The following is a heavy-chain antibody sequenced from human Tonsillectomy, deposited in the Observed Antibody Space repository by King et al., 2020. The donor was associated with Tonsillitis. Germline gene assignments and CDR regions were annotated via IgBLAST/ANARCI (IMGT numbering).Heavy chain of an antibody. CDR3: AKDQAXXRPXGMDV. CDR1: GFTFEDXA. J-gene: IGHJ6*02. Sequence: VQLVESGGVVVQPGGSLRLSCAASGFTFEDXAMHWVRQVPGKGLEWVSYINWDGTSTYYADSVKGRFTISRDNSNNSLYLQMNSLRPEDTAFYFCAKDQAXXRPXGMDVWGXXTXVTVSS. V-gene: IGHV3-43D*03. CDR2: INWDGTST.